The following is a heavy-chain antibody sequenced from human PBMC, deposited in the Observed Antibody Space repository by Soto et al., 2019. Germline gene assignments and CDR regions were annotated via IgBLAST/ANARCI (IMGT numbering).Heavy chain of an antibody. V-gene: IGHV3-21*01. Sequence: GGSLRLSCAASGSTFSSYSMNWVRQAPGKGLEWVSSISSSSSYIYYADSVKGRFTISRDNAKNSLYLQMNSLRAEDTAVYYCARDPLVLGNDLYYYYYMDVWGKGTTVTVSS. CDR1: GSTFSSYS. D-gene: IGHD1-1*01. CDR3: ARDPLVLGNDLYYYYYMDV. CDR2: ISSSSSYI. J-gene: IGHJ6*03.